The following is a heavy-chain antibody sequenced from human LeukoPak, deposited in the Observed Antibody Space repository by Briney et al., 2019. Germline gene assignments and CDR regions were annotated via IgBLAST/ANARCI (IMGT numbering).Heavy chain of an antibody. CDR2: ISSSSLYI. CDR3: ARGGKIALAGTRSPQYFQH. Sequence: GGSLRLSCAASGFTLSTYSLNWVRQAPGKGLEWVSSISSSSLYIYYADSVKGRFTISRDNSKNTLYLQMSSLRAEDTAVYYCARGGKIALAGTRSPQYFQHWGQGTLVTVSS. J-gene: IGHJ1*01. V-gene: IGHV3-21*01. CDR1: GFTLSTYS. D-gene: IGHD6-19*01.